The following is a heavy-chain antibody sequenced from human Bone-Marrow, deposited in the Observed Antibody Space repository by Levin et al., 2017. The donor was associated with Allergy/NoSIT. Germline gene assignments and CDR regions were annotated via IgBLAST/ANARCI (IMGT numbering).Heavy chain of an antibody. J-gene: IGHJ4*02. CDR3: ARHYYYDATDTGGYPPSAFDS. V-gene: IGHV3-21*01. CDR1: GFSFSNYY. D-gene: IGHD3-22*01. Sequence: KPGGSLRLSCAVSGFSFSNYYMNWVRQAPGKGLDWVSSISPSSSFIYYADSVKGRFTISRDNAKSSLYLQMNGLRAEDTAVYFCARHYYYDATDTGGYPPSAFDSWGQGTLVTVSS. CDR2: ISPSSSFI.